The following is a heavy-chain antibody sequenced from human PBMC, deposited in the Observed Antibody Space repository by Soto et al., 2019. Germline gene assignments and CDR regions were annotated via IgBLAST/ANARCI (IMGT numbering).Heavy chain of an antibody. CDR2: INHSGST. Sequence: SETLSLTCAVYGGSFSGYFWSWIRQPPGKGLEWIGEINHSGSTKYNPSLKSRLTISVDTPKNLVSLRLSSMTAADTAVYYCARSRLPYYYYYGMDVWGQGTTVTVSS. CDR3: ARSRLPYYYYYGMDV. V-gene: IGHV4-34*01. J-gene: IGHJ6*02. D-gene: IGHD6-6*01. CDR1: GGSFSGYF.